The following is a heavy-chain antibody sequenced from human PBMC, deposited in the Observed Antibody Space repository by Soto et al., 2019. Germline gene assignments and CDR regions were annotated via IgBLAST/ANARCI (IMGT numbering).Heavy chain of an antibody. CDR2: INTYSGDA. CDR1: GYTFTSYG. D-gene: IGHD3-22*01. Sequence: QVRLEQSGPEVKKTGASVKVSCKASGYTFTSYGISWVRQAPGQGLEWMGWINTYSGDAKYSQSFQDRVTVTKDTSTKRVYMAIGTLRSEDPAIYYCASALYNYDNSGFDDWGEGTLVTVS. CDR3: ASALYNYDNSGFDD. J-gene: IGHJ5*02. V-gene: IGHV1-18*01.